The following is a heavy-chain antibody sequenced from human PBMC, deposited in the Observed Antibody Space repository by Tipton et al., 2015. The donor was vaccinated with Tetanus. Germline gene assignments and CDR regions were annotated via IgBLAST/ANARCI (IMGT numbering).Heavy chain of an antibody. CDR3: ARGTGDY. CDR2: LDYSGNT. V-gene: IGHV4-39*07. J-gene: IGHJ4*02. CDR1: GGSISSDAHY. Sequence: TLSLTCTVSGGSISSDAHYWSWIRQAPGKGLEWIGSLDYSGNTYYNSSLMSRVTISVDTSKNQFSLRLSSVTAADTAVYYCARGTGDYWGQGTLVTVSS. D-gene: IGHD1-14*01.